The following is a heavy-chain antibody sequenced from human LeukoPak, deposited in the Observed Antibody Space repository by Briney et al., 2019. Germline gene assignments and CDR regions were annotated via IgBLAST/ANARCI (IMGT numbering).Heavy chain of an antibody. V-gene: IGHV1-18*01. D-gene: IGHD4-17*01. CDR1: GYSFVLYV. Sequence: ASVKVSCKPSGYSFVLYVISWVRQAPGQGPEWMGYISSHNHNAQYAQKFQDRLTLTTDTSTSTFYMELSRLRSDDTAVYYCARDEDYGIFVNIDYWGQGTLVTVSS. CDR3: ARDEDYGIFVNIDY. J-gene: IGHJ4*02. CDR2: ISSHNHNA.